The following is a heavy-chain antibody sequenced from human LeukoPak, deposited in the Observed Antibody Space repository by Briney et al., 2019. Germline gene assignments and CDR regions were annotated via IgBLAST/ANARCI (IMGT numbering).Heavy chain of an antibody. V-gene: IGHV3-21*01. CDR1: GFTFIGFS. CDR2: ISSSSSYI. CDR3: ARESIAAAGLLDY. J-gene: IGHJ4*02. D-gene: IGHD6-13*01. Sequence: GGSLRLSCAASGFTFIGFSMNWVSQAPGKGLDWVSSISSSSSYIYYADSVKGRFPMSRDNAKNSLYMQMNSLRAEDTAVYYCARESIAAAGLLDYWGQGTLVTVSS.